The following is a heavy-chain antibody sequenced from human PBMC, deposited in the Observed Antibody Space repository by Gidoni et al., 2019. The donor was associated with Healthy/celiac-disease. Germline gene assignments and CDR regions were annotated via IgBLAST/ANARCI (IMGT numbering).Heavy chain of an antibody. Sequence: EVQLVESGGGLVQPGRSLRLSCAASGFTFDDYAMHWVRQAPGKGLEWVSGISWNSGSIGYADSVKGRFTISRDNAKNSLYLQMNSLRAEDTALYYCAKEVAAAGTDAFDIWGQGTMVTVSS. CDR2: ISWNSGSI. CDR3: AKEVAAAGTDAFDI. J-gene: IGHJ3*02. CDR1: GFTFDDYA. V-gene: IGHV3-9*01. D-gene: IGHD6-13*01.